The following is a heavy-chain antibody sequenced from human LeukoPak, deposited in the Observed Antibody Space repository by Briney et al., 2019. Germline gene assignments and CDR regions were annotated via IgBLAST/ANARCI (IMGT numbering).Heavy chain of an antibody. CDR3: ARENDYGEYAGYFDY. D-gene: IGHD4-17*01. J-gene: IGHJ4*02. Sequence: GGSLRLSCAASGFTFSNYGMRWVRQAPGKGLEWVSAISGSGGSTYYADSVKGRFTISRDNAKNSLYLQMNSLRAEDTAVYNCARENDYGEYAGYFDYWGQGTLVAVSS. V-gene: IGHV3-21*06. CDR2: ISGSGGST. CDR1: GFTFSNYG.